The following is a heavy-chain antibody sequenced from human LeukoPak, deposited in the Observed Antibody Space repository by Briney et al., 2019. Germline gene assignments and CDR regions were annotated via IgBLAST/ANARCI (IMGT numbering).Heavy chain of an antibody. CDR1: GFTFSSFG. V-gene: IGHV3-30*03. CDR2: ISYDGSNE. D-gene: IGHD3-22*01. CDR3: ATYSSLNRREFQY. Sequence: GSSLRLSCAASGFTFSSFGMYWVRQAPAMGLEWVADISYDGSNENYGDSVKGRFTIFRDNDKNTLYLQMNSLRAEDTAVYYCATYSSLNRREFQYWGQGTLLTVSS. J-gene: IGHJ1*01.